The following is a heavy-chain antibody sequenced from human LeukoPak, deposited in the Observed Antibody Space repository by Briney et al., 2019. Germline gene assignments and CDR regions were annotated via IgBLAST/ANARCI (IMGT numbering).Heavy chain of an antibody. Sequence: GGSLRLSCAASGFTFSNYWMHWVRHAPGKGLVWVSRINSDGLITNYADSVKGRFTVSRDNPMNTLYLQMNSLRVEDTAVYYCVREGGGSFLDSFDIWGQGKLVTVSS. CDR3: VREGGGSFLDSFDI. J-gene: IGHJ3*02. D-gene: IGHD2-15*01. CDR2: INSDGLIT. CDR1: GFTFSNYW. V-gene: IGHV3-74*01.